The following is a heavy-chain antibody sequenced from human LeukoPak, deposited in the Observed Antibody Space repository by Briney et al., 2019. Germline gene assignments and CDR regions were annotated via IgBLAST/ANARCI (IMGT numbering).Heavy chain of an antibody. J-gene: IGHJ5*02. CDR3: ARNCTSGSCHEAFDP. D-gene: IGHD2-15*01. V-gene: IGHV4-39*01. Sequence: SETLSLTCTVSGGSISSSSYYWGWIRQPPGKGLEWIGSIYYSGSTYYNPSLKSRVTISVDTSKKQFSLKLSSVTAADTAVYYCARNCTSGSCHEAFDPWGQGTLVTVSS. CDR2: IYYSGST. CDR1: GGSISSSSYY.